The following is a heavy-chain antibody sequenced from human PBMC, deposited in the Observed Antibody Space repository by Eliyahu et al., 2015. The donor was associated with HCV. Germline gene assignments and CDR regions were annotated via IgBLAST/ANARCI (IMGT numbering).Heavy chain of an antibody. J-gene: IGHJ4*02. V-gene: IGHV1-69*02. CDR2: IIPILGIA. Sequence: EVKKPGSSVKVSCKASGGTFSSYTISWVRQAPGQGLEWMGRIIPILGIANYAQKFQGRVTITADKSTSTAYMELSSPRSEDTAVYYCARSTELTHFDYWGQGTLVTVSS. CDR1: GGTFSSYT. D-gene: IGHD1-26*01. CDR3: ARSTELTHFDY.